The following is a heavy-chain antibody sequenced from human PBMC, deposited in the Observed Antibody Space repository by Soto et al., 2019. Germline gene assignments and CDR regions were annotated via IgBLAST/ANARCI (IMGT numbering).Heavy chain of an antibody. D-gene: IGHD1-26*01. J-gene: IGHJ4*02. Sequence: QVQLVESGGGVVQPGRSLRLSCAASGFTFSSYAMHWVRQAPGKGLEWVAVISYDGSNKYYADSVKGRFTISRDNSKNTLYLQMNSLRAEDTAVYYCVVGATRGKFYFDYWGQGTLVTVSS. CDR3: VVGATRGKFYFDY. CDR1: GFTFSSYA. V-gene: IGHV3-30-3*01. CDR2: ISYDGSNK.